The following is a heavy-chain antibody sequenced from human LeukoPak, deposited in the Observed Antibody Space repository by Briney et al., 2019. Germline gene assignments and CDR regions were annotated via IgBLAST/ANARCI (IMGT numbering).Heavy chain of an antibody. CDR2: ISGSGGST. V-gene: IGHV3-23*01. D-gene: IGHD1-26*01. CDR1: GFTFSSYA. J-gene: IGHJ4*02. CDR3: AKDPSYRGSYYGSDYFDY. Sequence: GGSLRLSCAASGFTFSSYAMSRVRPAPGKRLERVSAISGSGGSTYYAAPVEGRFTTSKDNSKNTLYLQMNSLRAEDTVVYYCAKDPSYRGSYYGSDYFDYLGQGTLVTVSS.